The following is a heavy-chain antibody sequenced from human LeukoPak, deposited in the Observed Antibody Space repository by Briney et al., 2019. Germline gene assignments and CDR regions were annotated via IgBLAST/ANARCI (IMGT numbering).Heavy chain of an antibody. V-gene: IGHV4-39*01. D-gene: IGHD1-26*01. J-gene: IGHJ4*02. CDR3: ARHRSDRIDY. CDR1: GGSISSSSYY. CDR2: IYYSGST. Sequence: PSETLSLTCTVSGGSISSSSYYWGWIRQPPGKGLEWIGSIYYSGSTYYNPSLKSRVTISVDTSKNQFSLKLSSVTAEDTAVYYCARHRSDRIDYWGRGTLVTVSS.